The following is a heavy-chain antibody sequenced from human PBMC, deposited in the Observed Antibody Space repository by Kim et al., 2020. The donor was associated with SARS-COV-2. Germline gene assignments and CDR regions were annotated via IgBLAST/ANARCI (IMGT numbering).Heavy chain of an antibody. CDR2: ISSSSSYI. CDR3: ARDGGTPC. Sequence: GGSLRLSCAASGFTFSSYSMNWVRQAPGKGLEWVSSISSSSSYIYYPDSVKGRFTISRDNAKNSLYLQMNSLRAEDTAVYYCARDGGTPCWGQGTLVTVSS. CDR1: GFTFSSYS. J-gene: IGHJ4*02. D-gene: IGHD1-26*01. V-gene: IGHV3-21*01.